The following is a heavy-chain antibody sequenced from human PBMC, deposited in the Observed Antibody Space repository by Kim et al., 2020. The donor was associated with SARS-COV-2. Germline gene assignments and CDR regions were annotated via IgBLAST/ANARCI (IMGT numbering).Heavy chain of an antibody. CDR1: GFTFSSYA. J-gene: IGHJ3*02. D-gene: IGHD3-22*01. CDR2: ISGSGGST. Sequence: GGSLRLSCAASGFTFSSYAMSWVRQAPGKGLEWVSAISGSGGSTYYADSVKGRFTISRDNSKNTLYLQMNSLRAEDTAVYYCAKDWIEVGIYDSSGSDAFDIWGQGTMVTVSS. V-gene: IGHV3-23*01. CDR3: AKDWIEVGIYDSSGSDAFDI.